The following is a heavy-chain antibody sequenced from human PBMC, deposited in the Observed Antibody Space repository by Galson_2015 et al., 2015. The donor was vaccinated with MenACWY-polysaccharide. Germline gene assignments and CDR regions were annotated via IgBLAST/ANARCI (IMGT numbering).Heavy chain of an antibody. CDR1: GDSISSDNW. J-gene: IGHJ2*01. CDR3: ARAIAVAGQRRDFDL. CDR2: IYHSGGT. V-gene: IGHV4-4*02. D-gene: IGHD6-19*01. Sequence: LSLTCAVSGDSISSDNWWHWVRQPPGKGLEWIGEIYHSGGTNYNPSLKSRVTMSVDTSKNQFSLNLTSVTDADTAVYYCARAIAVAGQRRDFDLWGRGTLVTVSS.